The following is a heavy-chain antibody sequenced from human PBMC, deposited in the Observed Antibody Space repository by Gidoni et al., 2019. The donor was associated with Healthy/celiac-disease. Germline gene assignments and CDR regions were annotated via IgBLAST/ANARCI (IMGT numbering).Heavy chain of an antibody. CDR1: GFTFSSYA. CDR2: ISYDGSNK. Sequence: QVQLVESGGGVVQPGRSLRPSCAASGFTFSSYAMHWVRQAPGKGLEWVAVISYDGSNKYYADSVKGRFTISRDNSKNTLYLQMNSLRAEDTAVYYCARDNGDWFDPWGQGTLVTVSS. V-gene: IGHV3-30-3*01. CDR3: ARDNGDWFDP. D-gene: IGHD3-10*01. J-gene: IGHJ5*02.